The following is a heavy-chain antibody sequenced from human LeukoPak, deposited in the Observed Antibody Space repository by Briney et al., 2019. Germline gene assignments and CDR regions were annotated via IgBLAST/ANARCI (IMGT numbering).Heavy chain of an antibody. CDR1: RFTFSGYW. J-gene: IGHJ4*02. V-gene: IGHV3-74*01. CDR3: GRDDY. CDR2: INSDRTST. Sequence: GGTLRLSSAASRFTFSGYWMHWVRQAPGQGLVCFSRINSDRTSTSYADSVKGRFTISRDNAKNTLYLQVSGLRADDTAVYYCGRDDYWGQGTLVTVSS.